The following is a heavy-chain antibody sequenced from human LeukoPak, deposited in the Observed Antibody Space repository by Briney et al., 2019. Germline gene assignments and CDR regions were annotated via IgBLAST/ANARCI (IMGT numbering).Heavy chain of an antibody. Sequence: SETLSFTCTVSGGSISSYYWSWIRQPAGKGLEWIGRIYTSGSTNYNPSLKSRVTMSVDTSTNQFSLKQSSVTAADTAVYYCARDQYYYDSSGYLFDYWGQGTLVTVSS. D-gene: IGHD3-22*01. CDR1: GGSISSYY. CDR3: ARDQYYYDSSGYLFDY. V-gene: IGHV4-4*07. CDR2: IYTSGST. J-gene: IGHJ4*02.